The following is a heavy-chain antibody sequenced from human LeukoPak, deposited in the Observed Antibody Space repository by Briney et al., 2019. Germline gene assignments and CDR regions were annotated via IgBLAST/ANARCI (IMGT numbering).Heavy chain of an antibody. CDR2: ISAYNGNT. D-gene: IGHD6-13*01. V-gene: IGHV1-18*01. CDR1: GYTFTSYG. J-gene: IGHJ5*02. CDR3: AGGPIAAAGTWRNWFDP. Sequence: PGASVKVSCKASGYTFTSYGFSWVRQAPGQGLEWMGWISAYNGNTHYAQKLQDRVTMTTDTSTSTAYMELRSLRSDDTAVYYCAGGPIAAAGTWRNWFDPWGQGTLVTVSS.